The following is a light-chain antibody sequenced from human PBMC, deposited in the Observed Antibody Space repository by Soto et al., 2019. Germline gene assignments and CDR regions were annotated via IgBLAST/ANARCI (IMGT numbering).Light chain of an antibody. CDR2: DAA. V-gene: IGKV1-33*01. J-gene: IGKJ4*01. CDR3: QQYDHQVT. Sequence: DIQMTQSPSSLSASVGDRVTITCQASQDISNYLNWYQQKPGKAPKLLIYDAANLETGVPSRFSGSGSGTDFTFTINSLQAEDIATYYCQQYDHQVTFGGGTKVEVK. CDR1: QDISNY.